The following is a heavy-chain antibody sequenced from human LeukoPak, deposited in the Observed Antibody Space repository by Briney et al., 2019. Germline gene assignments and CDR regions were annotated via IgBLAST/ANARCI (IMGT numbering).Heavy chain of an antibody. D-gene: IGHD3-16*01. CDR1: GFTFATYA. CDR3: AKDSITLDHFYF. J-gene: IGHJ4*02. CDR2: ISGGGATT. V-gene: IGHV3-23*01. Sequence: GGSLRLSCAASGFTFATYAMSWVRQAPGKGLEWVSGISGGGATTYYADSVKGRFTISRDNSKNTLYLQMNSLRAEDTAVYYCAKDSITLDHFYFWGEGTLVTVSS.